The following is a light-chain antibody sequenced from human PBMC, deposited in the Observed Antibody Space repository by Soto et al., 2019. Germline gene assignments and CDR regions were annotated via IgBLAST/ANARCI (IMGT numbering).Light chain of an antibody. V-gene: IGLV2-8*01. J-gene: IGLJ2*01. Sequence: QSALTQPPSASGSPGLSVTISCTGTSSDVGGYNYVSWYQQHPGKAPKLMIYEVNKRPSGVPDRFSGSKSGNTASLTVSGLQAEDEADYYCSSYGGSNNLLFGGGTKLTVL. CDR1: SSDVGGYNY. CDR2: EVN. CDR3: SSYGGSNNLL.